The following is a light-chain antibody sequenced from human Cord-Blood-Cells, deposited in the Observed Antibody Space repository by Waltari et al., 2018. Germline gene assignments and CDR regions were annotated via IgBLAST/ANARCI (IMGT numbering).Light chain of an antibody. CDR3: NSRDSSGNHVV. CDR1: SLRSYY. CDR2: GKN. V-gene: IGLV3-19*01. J-gene: IGLJ2*01. Sequence: SSELTQDPAVSVALGQPVRITCQGDSLRSYYASWYQQKPGQAPVLVIYGKNNRPSWIPDRFSGSSSGNTASLTITGAQAEDEADYYCNSRDSSGNHVVFGGGTKLTVL.